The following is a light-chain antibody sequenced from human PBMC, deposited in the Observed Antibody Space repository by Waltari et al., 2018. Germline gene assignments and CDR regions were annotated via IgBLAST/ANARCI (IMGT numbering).Light chain of an antibody. V-gene: IGKV1-27*01. Sequence: DIQMTQSPSSLSASVGDRVTITCRASQGISNYLAWYQQKPGKVPKLLIYAASTLQSGVPSRFSGSGSGTDFTLTISSLQPEDVATYYCQKHRGAFGQGTKVEIK. CDR3: QKHRGA. J-gene: IGKJ1*01. CDR1: QGISNY. CDR2: AAS.